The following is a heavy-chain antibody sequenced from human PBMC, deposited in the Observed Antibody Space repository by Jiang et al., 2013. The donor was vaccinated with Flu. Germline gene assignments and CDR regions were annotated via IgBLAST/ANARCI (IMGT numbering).Heavy chain of an antibody. J-gene: IGHJ4*02. D-gene: IGHD6-19*01. Sequence: SGAEVKKPGSSVKVSCKASGGTFSSYAISWVRQAPGQGLEWMGGIIPIFGTANYAQKFQGRVTITADESTSTAYMELSSLRSEDTAVYYCARAPLSGASAVAGKREDYWGQGTLVTVSS. CDR2: IIPIFGTA. CDR1: GGTFSSYA. V-gene: IGHV1-69*01. CDR3: ARAPLSGASAVAGKREDY.